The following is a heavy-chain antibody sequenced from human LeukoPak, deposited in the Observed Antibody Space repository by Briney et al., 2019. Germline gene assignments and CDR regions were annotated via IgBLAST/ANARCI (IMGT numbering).Heavy chain of an antibody. CDR2: IIPILGIA. D-gene: IGHD1-26*01. CDR1: GGTFSSYA. J-gene: IGHJ3*02. V-gene: IGHV1-69*04. CDR3: ARDEIVGATRSAFDI. Sequence: GASVKVSCKASGGTFSSYAISWVRQAPGQGLEWMGRIIPILGIANYAQKFQGRVTITADKSTSTAYMELSSLRSEDTAVYYCARDEIVGATRSAFDIWGQGTMVTVSS.